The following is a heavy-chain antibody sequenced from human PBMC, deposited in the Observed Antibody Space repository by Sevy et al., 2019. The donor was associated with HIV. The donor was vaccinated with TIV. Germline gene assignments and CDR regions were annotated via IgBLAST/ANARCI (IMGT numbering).Heavy chain of an antibody. Sequence: GGSLRLSCVASGFIFNNYDMHWVRQVKGKGLEWVSGIGPTGGTYYPGSMKGRFTISREDAKNSLYLQMNSLRVGDSAVYFCAGIFSGGGACYNFDLWGQGTLVTVSS. CDR1: GFIFNNYD. CDR2: IGPTGGT. CDR3: AGIFSGGGACYNFDL. V-gene: IGHV3-13*01. D-gene: IGHD2-21*02. J-gene: IGHJ4*02.